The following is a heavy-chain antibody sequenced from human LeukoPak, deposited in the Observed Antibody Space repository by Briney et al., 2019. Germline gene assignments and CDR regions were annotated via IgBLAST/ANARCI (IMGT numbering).Heavy chain of an antibody. CDR1: GFTFSSYS. CDR3: ARIGPIAAAGEDY. J-gene: IGHJ4*02. D-gene: IGHD6-13*01. Sequence: GGPLRLSCAASGFTFSSYSMNWVRQAPGKGLEWVSSISSSSSYIYYADSVKGRFTISRDNAKNSLYLQMNSLRAEDTAVYYCARIGPIAAAGEDYWGQGTLVTVSS. CDR2: ISSSSSYI. V-gene: IGHV3-21*01.